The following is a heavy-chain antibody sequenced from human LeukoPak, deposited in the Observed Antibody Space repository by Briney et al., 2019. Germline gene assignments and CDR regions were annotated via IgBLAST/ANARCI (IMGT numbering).Heavy chain of an antibody. D-gene: IGHD3-3*01. CDR3: TKVRDVPGIFGK. CDR1: GVTFSSYA. J-gene: IGHJ4*02. V-gene: IGHV3-23*01. CDR2: ISGSGAST. Sequence: PGGSLRLSCAASGVTFSSYAMSWVRQAPGKGLEWVSVISGSGASTYYADSVKGRFTISRDNSKNTLFLQMNSLRDEDTAIYYCTKVRDVPGIFGKWGQGTLVTVSS.